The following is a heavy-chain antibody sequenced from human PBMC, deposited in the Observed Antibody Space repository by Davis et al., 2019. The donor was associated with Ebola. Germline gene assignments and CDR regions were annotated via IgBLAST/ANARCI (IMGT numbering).Heavy chain of an antibody. CDR1: GYSFTTYA. CDR3: ARTSIVGTTTTASDI. J-gene: IGHJ3*02. Sequence: AASVKVSCKASGYSFTTYAISWVRQAPGQGLEWMGRIIPILGIANYAQKFQGRVTITADKSTSTAYMELSSLRSEDTAVYFCARTSIVGTTTTASDIWGQGTMVTVSS. CDR2: IIPILGIA. V-gene: IGHV1-69*04. D-gene: IGHD1-26*01.